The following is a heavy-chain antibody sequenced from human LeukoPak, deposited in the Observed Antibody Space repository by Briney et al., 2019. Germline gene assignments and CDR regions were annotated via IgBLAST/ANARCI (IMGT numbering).Heavy chain of an antibody. CDR1: GGSFSGYY. Sequence: PSETLSPTCAVYGGSFSGYYWTWIRQPPGMGLEWIGEINHSGSTNCNPSLKSRVTISVDTSKNQFSLKMTSVTAADTAVYYCARGLGDRSVYYYLGYWGQGTLVTVSS. J-gene: IGHJ4*02. CDR3: ARGLGDRSVYYYLGY. V-gene: IGHV4-34*01. CDR2: INHSGST. D-gene: IGHD3-22*01.